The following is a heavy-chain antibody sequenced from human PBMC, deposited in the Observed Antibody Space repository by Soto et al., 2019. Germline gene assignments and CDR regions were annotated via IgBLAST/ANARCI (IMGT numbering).Heavy chain of an antibody. J-gene: IGHJ4*02. CDR3: ARSISVGMDF. V-gene: IGHV4-39*01. D-gene: IGHD6-19*01. Sequence: SETLSLTCTVSGGSISSSSYHWGWIRQPPGKGLEWIGSIYYSGTTYYNPSLKSRVTISVDTSKNQFSLKLSSVTAADTAVYYCARSISVGMDFWGQGILVTVSS. CDR1: GGSISSSSYH. CDR2: IYYSGTT.